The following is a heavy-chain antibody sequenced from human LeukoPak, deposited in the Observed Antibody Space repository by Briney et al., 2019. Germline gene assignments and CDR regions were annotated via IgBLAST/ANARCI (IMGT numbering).Heavy chain of an antibody. CDR3: ATARPHMITFGGVIEAHFDY. CDR1: GYTLTELS. D-gene: IGHD3-16*02. J-gene: IGHJ4*02. V-gene: IGHV1-24*01. Sequence: ASVKVSCKVSGYTLTELSMHWVRQAPGKGLEWMGGFDPEDGETIYAQKFQGRVTMTEDTSTDTAYMELSSLRSEDTAVYYCATARPHMITFGGVIEAHFDYWGQGTLVTVSS. CDR2: FDPEDGET.